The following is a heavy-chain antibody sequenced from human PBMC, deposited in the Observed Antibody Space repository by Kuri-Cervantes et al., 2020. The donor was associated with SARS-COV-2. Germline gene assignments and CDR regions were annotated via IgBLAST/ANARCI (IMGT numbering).Heavy chain of an antibody. CDR3: ARAAFYYYYYYMDV. CDR2: ISYDGSNK. Sequence: GESLKISCAASGFTFSSYAVTWVRQAPGKGLEWVAVISYDGSNKYYADSVKGRFTISRDNSKNTLYLQMNSLRAADTAVYYCARAAFYYYYYYMDVWGKGTTVTVSS. V-gene: IGHV3-30-3*01. CDR1: GFTFSSYA. J-gene: IGHJ6*03.